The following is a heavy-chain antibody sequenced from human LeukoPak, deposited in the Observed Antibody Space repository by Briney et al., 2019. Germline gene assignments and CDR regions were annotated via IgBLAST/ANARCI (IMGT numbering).Heavy chain of an antibody. CDR3: ARDHGCSSTSCYTGNYYYMDV. D-gene: IGHD2-2*02. Sequence: ASVKVSCKASGGTFSSYAISWVRQAPGQGLEWMGGIIPIFGTANYAQKFQGRVTITTDESTSTAYMELSSLRSEDTAVYYCARDHGCSSTSCYTGNYYYMDVWRKGTTVTVSS. V-gene: IGHV1-69*05. CDR1: GGTFSSYA. J-gene: IGHJ6*03. CDR2: IIPIFGTA.